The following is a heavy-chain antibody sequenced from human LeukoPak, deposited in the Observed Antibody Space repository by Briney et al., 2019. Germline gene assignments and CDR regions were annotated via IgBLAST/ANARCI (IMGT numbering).Heavy chain of an antibody. V-gene: IGHV1-8*02. CDR3: TRAIRHQLLSDY. D-gene: IGHD2-2*01. CDR2: MNPDSGNT. CDR1: GYTFFNYD. J-gene: IGHJ4*02. Sequence: GASVTVSCTASGYTFFNYDINWVRQAPGQGPEWMGWMNPDSGNTDYAQKFQGRVTMTRDSSITTAYMELISLRFEDTAVYYCTRAIRHQLLSDYWGQGTLVTVSS.